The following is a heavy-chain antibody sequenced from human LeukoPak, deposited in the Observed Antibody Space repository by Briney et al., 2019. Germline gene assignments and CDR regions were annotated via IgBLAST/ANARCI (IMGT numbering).Heavy chain of an antibody. CDR1: GYTFTSYY. J-gene: IGHJ4*02. CDR2: INPSGGST. D-gene: IGHD3-22*01. V-gene: IGHV1-46*01. CDR3: ARVPYYYDSSGYYYGGGFDC. Sequence: ASVKVSCKASGYTFTSYYMHWVRQAPGQGLEWMGIINPSGGSTSYAQKLQGRVTMTTDTSTSTAYMELRSLRSDDTAVYYCARVPYYYDSSGYYYGGGFDCWGQGTLVTVSS.